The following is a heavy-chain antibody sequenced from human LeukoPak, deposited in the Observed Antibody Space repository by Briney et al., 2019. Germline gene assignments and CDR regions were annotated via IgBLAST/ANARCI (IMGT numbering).Heavy chain of an antibody. CDR2: ISYDGSNK. V-gene: IGHV3-30*18. J-gene: IGHJ4*02. CDR1: GFTFSSYG. Sequence: GGSLRLSCAASGFTFSSYGMHWVRQAPGKGLEWVAVISYDGSNKYYADSVKGRFTISRDNSKNTLYLQMNSLRAEDTAVYYCAKDLYSNYLKGFFDYWGQGTLVTVSS. CDR3: AKDLYSNYLKGFFDY. D-gene: IGHD4-11*01.